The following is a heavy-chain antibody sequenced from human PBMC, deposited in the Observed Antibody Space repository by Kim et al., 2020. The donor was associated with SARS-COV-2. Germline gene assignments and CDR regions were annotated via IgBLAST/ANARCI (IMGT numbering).Heavy chain of an antibody. Sequence: YRPSFQGQVTISADKSISTAYLQWSSLKASDTAMYYCARHSPSRVRGPETWGQGTLVTVSS. CDR3: ARHSPSRVRGPET. D-gene: IGHD3-10*01. J-gene: IGHJ5*02. V-gene: IGHV5-51*01.